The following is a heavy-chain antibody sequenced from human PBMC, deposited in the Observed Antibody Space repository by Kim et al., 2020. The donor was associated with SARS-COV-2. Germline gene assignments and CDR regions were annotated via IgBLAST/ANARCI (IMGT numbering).Heavy chain of an antibody. Sequence: SLKSRVTISVDTSKNQFSLKLSSVTAAGTAVYYCARLNYYDSSGYYEFDYWGQGTLVTVSS. CDR3: ARLNYYDSSGYYEFDY. J-gene: IGHJ4*02. V-gene: IGHV4-39*01. D-gene: IGHD3-22*01.